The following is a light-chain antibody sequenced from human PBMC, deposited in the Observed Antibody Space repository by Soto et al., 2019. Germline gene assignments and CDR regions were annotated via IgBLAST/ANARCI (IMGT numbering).Light chain of an antibody. J-gene: IGLJ3*02. V-gene: IGLV2-14*02. CDR2: EGS. CDR1: SSDVGSYNL. Sequence: QSVLTQPASVSGSPGQSITISCTGTSSDVGSYNLVSWYQQHPGKAPKLMIYEGSKRPSGVSNRFSGSKSGNTASLTISGLQPDDEADYYCSSYTSVSTLVFGGGTKLTVL. CDR3: SSYTSVSTLV.